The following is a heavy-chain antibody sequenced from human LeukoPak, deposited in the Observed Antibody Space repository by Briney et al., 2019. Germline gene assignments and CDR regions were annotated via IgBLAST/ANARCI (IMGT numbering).Heavy chain of an antibody. D-gene: IGHD6-13*01. CDR3: ARGFYSSSGNFGY. CDR2: IYYSGST. CDR1: GGSISSSSYY. Sequence: SETLSLTCTVSGGSISSSSYYWGWIRQPPGEGLEWIGSIYYSGSTYYNPSLKSRVTISVDTSKNQFSLKLSSVTAADTAVYYCARGFYSSSGNFGYWGQGTLVTVSS. J-gene: IGHJ4*02. V-gene: IGHV4-39*01.